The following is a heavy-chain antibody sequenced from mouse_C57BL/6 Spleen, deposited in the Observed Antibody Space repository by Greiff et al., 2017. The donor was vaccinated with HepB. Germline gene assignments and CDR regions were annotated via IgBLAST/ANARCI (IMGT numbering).Heavy chain of an antibody. CDR3: TPYSYGSSWYFDV. CDR1: GFNIKDYY. J-gene: IGHJ1*03. Sequence: EVQLQQSGAELVRPGASVKLSCTASGFNIKDYYMHWVKQRPEQGLEWIGRIDPEDGDTEYAPKFQGKATMTADTSSNTAYLQLSSLTSEDTAVYYCTPYSYGSSWYFDVWGTGTTVTVSS. CDR2: IDPEDGDT. V-gene: IGHV14-1*01. D-gene: IGHD1-1*01.